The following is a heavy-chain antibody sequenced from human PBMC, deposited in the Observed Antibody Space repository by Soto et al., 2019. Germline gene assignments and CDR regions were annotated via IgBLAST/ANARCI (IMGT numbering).Heavy chain of an antibody. CDR3: ERGSGETYYDFWGGYITPYYFDY. V-gene: IGHV1-69*01. CDR2: IIPIFGTA. J-gene: IGHJ4*02. CDR1: GGTFSSYA. D-gene: IGHD3-3*01. Sequence: QVQLVQSGAEVKKPGSSVKVSCKASGGTFSSYAISWVRQAPGQGLEWMGGIIPIFGTANYAQKFQGRVTITADESTSTADMELSSLRCEATAVYYGERGSGETYYDFWGGYITPYYFDYWGQGTLVTVSS.